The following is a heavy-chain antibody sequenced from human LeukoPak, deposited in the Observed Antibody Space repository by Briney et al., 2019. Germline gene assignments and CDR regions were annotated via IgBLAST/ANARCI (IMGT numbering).Heavy chain of an antibody. Sequence: GGSLRLSCAASGISFSSYVMNWVRQAPGKGPEWLAYITNDGTTIYYADSVKGRFTISRDNAKKSLFLQMSSLRADDTAVYYCAKEEYYGSGTDAFDIWGQGTMVTVSS. V-gene: IGHV3-48*01. CDR1: GISFSSYV. CDR2: ITNDGTTI. J-gene: IGHJ3*02. CDR3: AKEEYYGSGTDAFDI. D-gene: IGHD3-10*01.